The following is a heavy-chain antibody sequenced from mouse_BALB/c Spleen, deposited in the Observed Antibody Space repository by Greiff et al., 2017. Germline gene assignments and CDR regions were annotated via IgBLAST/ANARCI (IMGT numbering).Heavy chain of an antibody. J-gene: IGHJ4*01. V-gene: IGHV1-53*01. CDR3: ARGDRYDGRGAMDY. CDR1: GYTFTSYY. Sequence: VQLQQPGAELVKPGASVKLSCKASGYTFTSYYMYWVKQRPGQGLEWIGGINPSNGGTNYNEKFKGKATLTADKSSSTAYMQLSSLTSDDSAVYFCARGDRYDGRGAMDYWGQGTSVTVSS. CDR2: INPSNGGT. D-gene: IGHD2-14*01.